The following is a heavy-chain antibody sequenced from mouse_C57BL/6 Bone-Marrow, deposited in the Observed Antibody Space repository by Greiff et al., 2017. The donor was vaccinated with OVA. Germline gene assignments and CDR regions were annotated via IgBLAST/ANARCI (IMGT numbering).Heavy chain of an antibody. CDR1: GYTFTSYW. D-gene: IGHD1-1*01. CDR2: INPSNGGT. CDR3: AREGPYYYGSSYDAMDY. J-gene: IGHJ4*01. V-gene: IGHV1-53*01. Sequence: QVQLQQPGTELVKPGASVKLSCKASGYTFTSYWMHWVKQRPGQGLEWIGNINPSNGGTNYNEKFKSKATLTVDKSSSTAYMQLSSLTSEDSAVYYCAREGPYYYGSSYDAMDYWGQGTSVTVSS.